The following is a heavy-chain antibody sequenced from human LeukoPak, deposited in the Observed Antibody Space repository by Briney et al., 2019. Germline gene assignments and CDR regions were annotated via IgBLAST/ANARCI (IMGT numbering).Heavy chain of an antibody. V-gene: IGHV3-21*01. CDR2: ISSSSSYI. CDR3: ARAGFGELLVAAFDI. D-gene: IGHD1-26*01. Sequence: GGSLRLSCAASGFTFSSYSMNWVRQAPGKGLEWVSSISSSSSYIYYADSVKGRFTISRDNAKNSLYLQMNSLRAEDTAVYYCARAGFGELLVAAFDIWGQGTMVTVSS. CDR1: GFTFSSYS. J-gene: IGHJ3*02.